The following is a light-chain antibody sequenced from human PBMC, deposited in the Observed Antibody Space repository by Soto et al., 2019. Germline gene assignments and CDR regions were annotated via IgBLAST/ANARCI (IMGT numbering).Light chain of an antibody. CDR3: QQYESWWT. J-gene: IGKJ1*01. Sequence: DIQMTQSPSTLSASVGDRVTITCRASQNINTWLAWYQQKPGRAPKFLIYHAYSLESGVPSRFSGSGSGTAFTLTISSLQPYDFTNYYCQQYESWWTFGQGTKVYI. V-gene: IGKV1-5*01. CDR1: QNINTW. CDR2: HAY.